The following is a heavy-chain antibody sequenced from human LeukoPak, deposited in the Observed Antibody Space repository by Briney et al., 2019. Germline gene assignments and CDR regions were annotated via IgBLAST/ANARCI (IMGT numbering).Heavy chain of an antibody. CDR1: GGSISSGSYY. Sequence: SETLSLTCTVSGGSISSGSYYWSWIRQPAGKGLEWIGRIYTSGSTNYNPSLKSRVIISEDKSKNQFSLKLSSVTAADTAVYYCARIGYPNDAFDIWGQGTMVTVSS. D-gene: IGHD5-12*01. CDR2: IYTSGST. J-gene: IGHJ3*02. CDR3: ARIGYPNDAFDI. V-gene: IGHV4-61*02.